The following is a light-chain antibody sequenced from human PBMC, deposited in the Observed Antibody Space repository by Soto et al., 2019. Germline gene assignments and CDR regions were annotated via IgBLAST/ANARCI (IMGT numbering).Light chain of an antibody. CDR1: QGISSA. Sequence: AIQLTQSPSSLSASVGDRVTITCRASQGISSALAWYQQKPGKAPKLLIYDASSLESGVPSRFSGSGSGTDFTLTISSLQPEDFATYYCQQFNSYPQGLTCGGGTKVEIK. CDR2: DAS. CDR3: QQFNSYPQGLT. J-gene: IGKJ4*01. V-gene: IGKV1-13*02.